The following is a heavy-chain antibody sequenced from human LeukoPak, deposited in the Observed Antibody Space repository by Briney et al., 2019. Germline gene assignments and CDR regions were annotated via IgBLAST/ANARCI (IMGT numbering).Heavy chain of an antibody. CDR3: ASYDSSGPTFDY. D-gene: IGHD3-22*01. J-gene: IGHJ4*02. V-gene: IGHV4-34*01. Sequence: SETLSLTCAVYGGSFSGYYWSWIRQPPGKGLEWIGEINHSGSTNYNPSPKSRVTISVDKSKNQFSLKLSSVTAADTAVYYCASYDSSGPTFDYWGQGTLVTVSS. CDR1: GGSFSGYY. CDR2: INHSGST.